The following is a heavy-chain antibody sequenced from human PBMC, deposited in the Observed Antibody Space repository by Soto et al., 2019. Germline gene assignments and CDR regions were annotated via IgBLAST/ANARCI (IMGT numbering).Heavy chain of an antibody. CDR2: ISGSGGST. V-gene: IGHV3-23*01. D-gene: IGHD3-3*01. CDR3: AKGVLEWLLYFDY. CDR1: GFTFSSYA. J-gene: IGHJ4*02. Sequence: GESLRLSCAASGFTFSSYAMSWVRQAPGKGLEWVSAISGSGGSTYYADSVKGRFTISRDNSKNTLYLQMNSLRAEDTAVDYGAKGVLEWLLYFDYWGQGTLVTVSS.